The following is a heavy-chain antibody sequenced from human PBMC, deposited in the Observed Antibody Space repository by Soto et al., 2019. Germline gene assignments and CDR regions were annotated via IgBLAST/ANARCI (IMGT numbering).Heavy chain of an antibody. Sequence: HLQLQVSGLGLVKPSETLSLTCTVSGGSFSSSTYYWGWIRQPPGKGLEWIGSMYSGGNTYYNPSLKSRVTVSVDTSKNHFSLKLTSVTAADTAMYYCARQPYDSTGYYYGAWGQGTLVTVSS. CDR3: ARQPYDSTGYYYGA. J-gene: IGHJ5*02. V-gene: IGHV4-39*01. CDR1: GGSFSSSTYY. D-gene: IGHD3-22*01. CDR2: MYSGGNT.